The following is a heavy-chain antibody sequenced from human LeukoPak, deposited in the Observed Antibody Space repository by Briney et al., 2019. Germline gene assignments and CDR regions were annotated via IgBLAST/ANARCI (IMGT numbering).Heavy chain of an antibody. J-gene: IGHJ4*02. CDR2: INLSGGST. D-gene: IGHD3-22*01. V-gene: IGHV1-46*01. CDR1: GYTFTSYY. Sequence: GASVKVSCKASGYTFTSYYMHWVRQAPGQGLEWMGIINLSGGSTSYAQKFQGRVTMTRDTSTSTVYMELSSLRSEDTAVYYCARDGVPYYDSSGYHFDYWGQGTLVTVSS. CDR3: ARDGVPYYDSSGYHFDY.